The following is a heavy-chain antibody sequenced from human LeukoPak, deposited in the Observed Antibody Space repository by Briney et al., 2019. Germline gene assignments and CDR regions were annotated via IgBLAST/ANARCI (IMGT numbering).Heavy chain of an antibody. J-gene: IGHJ4*02. D-gene: IGHD3-9*01. CDR3: ARDLGYFDWSEGVFDY. CDR1: GFTFSTYW. V-gene: IGHV3-7*05. Sequence: PGGSLRLSYAASGFTFSTYWMSWVRQAPGKGLEWVANIQQDGSEKYYVDSVKGRFTISRDNAKNSLYLQMNSLRAEDTAVYYCARDLGYFDWSEGVFDYWGQGTLVTVSS. CDR2: IQQDGSEK.